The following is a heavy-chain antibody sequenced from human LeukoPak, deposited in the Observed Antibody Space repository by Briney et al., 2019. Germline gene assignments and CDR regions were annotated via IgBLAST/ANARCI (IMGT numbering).Heavy chain of an antibody. D-gene: IGHD2-15*01. CDR2: TYYRSKWCN. V-gene: IGHV6-1*01. CDR3: ARADCSGGSCHFDF. J-gene: IGHJ4*02. Sequence: SQTLSLTCAISGDSVSSNSAAWNWIRQSPSRGLEWLGRTYYRSKWCNGYAVFMKSRITINPDTSKNQFSLQLNSVTPEDTAVYYCARADCSGGSCHFDFWGQGTLVTVSS. CDR1: GDSVSSNSAA.